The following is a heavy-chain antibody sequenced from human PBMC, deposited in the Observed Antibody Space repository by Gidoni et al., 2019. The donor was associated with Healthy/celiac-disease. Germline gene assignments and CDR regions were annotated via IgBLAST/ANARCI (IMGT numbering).Heavy chain of an antibody. V-gene: IGHV4-34*01. CDR2: INHSGST. J-gene: IGHJ4*02. CDR1: GGSFSGYS. D-gene: IGHD3-10*01. Sequence: QVQLQQWGAGLLKPSETLSLTCAVYGGSFSGYSWSWIRQPPGKGLEWIGEINHSGSTNYNPSLKSRVTISVDTSKNQFSLKLSSVTAADTAVYYCARGQVRGVINYWGQGTLVTVSS. CDR3: ARGQVRGVINY.